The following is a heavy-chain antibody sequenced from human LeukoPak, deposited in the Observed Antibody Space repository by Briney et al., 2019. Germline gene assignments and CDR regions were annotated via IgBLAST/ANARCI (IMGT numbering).Heavy chain of an antibody. V-gene: IGHV1-2*02. CDR3: ARGGGGASPNWFDP. J-gene: IGHJ5*02. CDR2: INPNSGGT. D-gene: IGHD1-26*01. CDR1: GYTFTGYY. Sequence: ASVKVSCKASGYTFTGYYMHWVRHAPGQGLELMGWINPNSGGTNYAQKFQGRVTMTRDTSISTAYMELSRLRSDDTAVYYCARGGGGASPNWFDPWGQGTLVTASS.